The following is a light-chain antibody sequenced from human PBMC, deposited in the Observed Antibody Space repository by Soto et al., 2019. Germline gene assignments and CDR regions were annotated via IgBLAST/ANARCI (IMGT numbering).Light chain of an antibody. J-gene: IGKJ4*01. CDR2: GAS. CDR3: QQTYSAPLT. V-gene: IGKV1-39*01. CDR1: QSISTY. Sequence: DIQMTQSPFSLPASVGDRVNITCRASQSISTYLNWYQQKPGRAPSLLIHGASSLQGGVPSRFSGSGSGTDFTLTISSLQPEDFTTYYCQQTYSAPLTFGGGTKVEI.